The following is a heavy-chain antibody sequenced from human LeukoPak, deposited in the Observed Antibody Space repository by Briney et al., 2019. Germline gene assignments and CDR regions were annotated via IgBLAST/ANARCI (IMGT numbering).Heavy chain of an antibody. V-gene: IGHV3-30*18. CDR2: ISYDGTNK. J-gene: IGHJ3*02. CDR1: GFTFSSYG. CDR3: AKDRAFIVAYAFDI. Sequence: GRSLRLSCAAPGFTFSSYGMHWVRQAPGKGLEWVAVISYDGTNKYYADSVKGRFTISRDNSKNTLYLQMNSLRAEDRAVYYCAKDRAFIVAYAFDIWGQGTMVTVSS. D-gene: IGHD5-12*01.